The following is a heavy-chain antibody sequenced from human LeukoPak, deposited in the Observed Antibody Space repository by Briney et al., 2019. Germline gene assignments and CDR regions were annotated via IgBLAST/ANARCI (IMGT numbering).Heavy chain of an antibody. CDR1: GYTFTSYD. D-gene: IGHD3-10*01. CDR3: ARSRGMVRGVQENWFDP. J-gene: IGHJ5*02. Sequence: ASVKVSCKAPGYTFTSYDINWVRQATGQGLEWMGWMNPNSGNTGYAQKFQGRVTMTRNTSISTAYMELSSLRSEDTAVYYCARSRGMVRGVQENWFDPWGQGTLVTVSS. CDR2: MNPNSGNT. V-gene: IGHV1-8*01.